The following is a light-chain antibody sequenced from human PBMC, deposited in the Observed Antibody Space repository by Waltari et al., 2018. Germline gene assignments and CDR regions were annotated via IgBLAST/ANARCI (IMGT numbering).Light chain of an antibody. CDR3: QQSYSTLWT. V-gene: IGKV3-20*01. J-gene: IGKJ1*01. CDR1: QALSRNR. CDR2: GAS. Sequence: ETVMTQSPGTLSLSPGGRATLSCRASQALSRNRLAWYQQKPGPPPRLPIYGASSRASDVPDRFTGSGSGTDFTLAISRLDPEDFATYYCQQSYSTLWTFGQGTKVEIK.